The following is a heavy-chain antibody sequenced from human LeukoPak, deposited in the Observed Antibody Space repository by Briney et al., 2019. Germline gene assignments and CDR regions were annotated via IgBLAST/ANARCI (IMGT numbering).Heavy chain of an antibody. Sequence: GGSLRLSCAGSGITFSSYWMHWVRQAPGKGLVWVSRINSDGRSTNYADSVKGRFTISRDNAKNTLYLQMNSLRAEDTAVYYRARSAYPGNSVIEDWGRGTLVTVSS. D-gene: IGHD4-23*01. CDR1: GITFSSYW. CDR2: INSDGRST. V-gene: IGHV3-74*01. CDR3: ARSAYPGNSVIED. J-gene: IGHJ4*02.